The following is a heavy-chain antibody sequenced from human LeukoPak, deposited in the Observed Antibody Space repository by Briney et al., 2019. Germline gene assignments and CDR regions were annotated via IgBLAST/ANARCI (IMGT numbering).Heavy chain of an antibody. CDR3: ARLRLRYFDWLSLSNWFDP. J-gene: IGHJ5*02. CDR2: IYSRGNT. Sequence: PSETLSLTCTVSGASISSSSSYWGWIRQPPGKGLEWLGNIYSRGNTYYNPSLKSRVTISVDTSKNQFSLKLSSVTAADTAVYYCARLRLRYFDWLSLSNWFDPWGQGTLVTVSS. D-gene: IGHD3-9*01. V-gene: IGHV4-39*07. CDR1: GASISSSSSY.